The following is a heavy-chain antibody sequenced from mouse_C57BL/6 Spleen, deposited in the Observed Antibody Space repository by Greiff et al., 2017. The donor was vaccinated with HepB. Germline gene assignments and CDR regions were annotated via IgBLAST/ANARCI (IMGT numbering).Heavy chain of an antibody. V-gene: IGHV5-9-1*02. CDR1: GFTFSSYA. CDR2: ISSGGDYI. D-gene: IGHD1-1*01. Sequence: EVMLVESGEGLVKPGGSLKLSCAASGFTFSSYAMSWVRQTPEKRLEWVAYISSGGDYIYYADTVKGRFTISRDNARNTLYLQMSSLKSEDTAMYYCTRKGDYGSSLGFAYWGQGTLVTVSA. J-gene: IGHJ3*01. CDR3: TRKGDYGSSLGFAY.